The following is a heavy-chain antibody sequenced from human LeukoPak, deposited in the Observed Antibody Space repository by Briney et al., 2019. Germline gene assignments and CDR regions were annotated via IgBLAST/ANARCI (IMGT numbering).Heavy chain of an antibody. CDR3: ARAYVLRFRGLPSWFDP. CDR1: GGSISSGDYY. D-gene: IGHD3-3*01. CDR2: IYTSGST. Sequence: SETLSLTCTVSGGSISSGDYYWSWIRQPPGKGLEWIGRIYTSGSTNYNPSLKSRVTMSVDTSKNQFSLKLSSVTAADTAVYYCARAYVLRFRGLPSWFDPWGQGTLVTVSS. V-gene: IGHV4-61*02. J-gene: IGHJ5*02.